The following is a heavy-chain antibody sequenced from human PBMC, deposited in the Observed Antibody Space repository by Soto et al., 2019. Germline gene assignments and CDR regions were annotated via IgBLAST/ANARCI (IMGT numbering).Heavy chain of an antibody. CDR2: IKQDGSEK. CDR1: GFTFSSYW. CDR3: ARDRGNWNYGAFDT. Sequence: LVGSLRLSCPASGFTFSSYWMSWVRQAPGKGVEWVANIKQDGSEKYYVDSVKGRFTISRDNAKNSLYLQMNSLRAEDTAVYYCARDRGNWNYGAFDTWGQGTRVTVSS. V-gene: IGHV3-7*01. D-gene: IGHD1-7*01. J-gene: IGHJ3*02.